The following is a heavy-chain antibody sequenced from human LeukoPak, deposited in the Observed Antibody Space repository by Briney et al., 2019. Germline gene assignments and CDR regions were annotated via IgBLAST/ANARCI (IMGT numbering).Heavy chain of an antibody. CDR1: GYSFTSYW. CDR2: IYPGDSDT. V-gene: IGHV5-51*01. J-gene: IGHJ6*02. CDR3: ARLRYSSSDYYYGMDV. Sequence: GESLKISCKGSGYSFTSYWIGWVRQMPGKGLEWMGIIYPGDSDTRYGPSFQGQVTISADKSISTAYLQWSSLKASDTAMYYCARLRYSSSDYYYGMDVWGQGTTVTVSS. D-gene: IGHD6-6*01.